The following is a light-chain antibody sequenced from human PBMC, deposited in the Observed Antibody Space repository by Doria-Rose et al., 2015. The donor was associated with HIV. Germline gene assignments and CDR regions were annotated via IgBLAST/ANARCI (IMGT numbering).Light chain of an antibody. J-gene: IGKJ3*01. CDR3: QQRSNWPPIST. Sequence: PGARATLSCRASQSVSSNLAWYQQKPGQAPRLLIYDASNRATGIPARFSGSGSGTDFTLTISSLEPEDFAVYFCQQRSNWPPISTFGPGTKVDI. CDR2: DAS. CDR1: QSVSSN. V-gene: IGKV3-11*01.